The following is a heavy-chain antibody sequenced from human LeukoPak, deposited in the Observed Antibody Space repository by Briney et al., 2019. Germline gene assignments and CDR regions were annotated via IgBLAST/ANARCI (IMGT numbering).Heavy chain of an antibody. CDR3: ARDVLAGRRALEYFQH. J-gene: IGHJ1*01. CDR2: INPNSGGT. V-gene: IGHV1-2*02. Sequence: ASVKVSCKASGYTFTSYYMHWVRQAPGQGLEWMGWINPNSGGTNYAQKFQGRVTMSRDKCISTAYMELSRLRSDDTAVYYGARDVLAGRRALEYFQHWGEGTLVTVSS. CDR1: GYTFTSYY. D-gene: IGHD2-8*02.